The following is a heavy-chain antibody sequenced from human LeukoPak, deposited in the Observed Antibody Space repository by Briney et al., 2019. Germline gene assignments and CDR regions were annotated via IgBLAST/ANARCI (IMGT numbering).Heavy chain of an antibody. J-gene: IGHJ5*02. CDR2: IYYSGST. CDR1: GGSISSGDYY. CDR3: ARGPAFTYYDFWSGQNWFDP. Sequence: SQTLSLTCTVSGGSISSGDYYWSWIRQPPGKGLEWIGYIYYSGSTYYNPSLKSRVTISVDTSKNQFSLKLSSVTAADTAVYYCARGPAFTYYDFWSGQNWFDPWGQGTLVTVSS. D-gene: IGHD3-3*01. V-gene: IGHV4-30-4*01.